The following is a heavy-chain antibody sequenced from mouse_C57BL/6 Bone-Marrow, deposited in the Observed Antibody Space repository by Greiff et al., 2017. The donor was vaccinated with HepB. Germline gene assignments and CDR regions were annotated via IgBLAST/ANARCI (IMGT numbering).Heavy chain of an antibody. Sequence: VQRVESGAELVRPGTSVKVSCKASGYAFTNYFIEWVKQRPGQGLEWIGVINPGSGGTNYNEKFKGKATLTADKSSSTAYMQLSSLTSEDSAVYFCSREGSFTTVWYFDFWGTGTTVTVSS. CDR2: INPGSGGT. V-gene: IGHV1-54*01. CDR3: SREGSFTTVWYFDF. J-gene: IGHJ1*03. D-gene: IGHD1-1*01. CDR1: GYAFTNYF.